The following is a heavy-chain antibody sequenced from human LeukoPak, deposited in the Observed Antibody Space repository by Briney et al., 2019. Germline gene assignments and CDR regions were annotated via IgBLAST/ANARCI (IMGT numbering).Heavy chain of an antibody. Sequence: HRASVKVSCKASGYTFTSYYMHWVRQAPGQGLEWMGIINPSGGSTSYAQKFQGRVTMTRSTSISTAYMELSSLRFEDTAVYYCTRSVRNGHIDYWGQGTLVTVSS. CDR1: GYTFTSYY. CDR2: INPSGGST. CDR3: TRSVRNGHIDY. J-gene: IGHJ4*02. D-gene: IGHD2-21*01. V-gene: IGHV1-46*01.